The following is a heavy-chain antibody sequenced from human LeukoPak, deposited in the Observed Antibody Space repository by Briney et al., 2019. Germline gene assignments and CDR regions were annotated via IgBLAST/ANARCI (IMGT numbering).Heavy chain of an antibody. Sequence: SETLSLTCAVSGYSISSGYYWGWIRQPPGKGLEWIGSIYHSGSTYYNPSLKSRVTISVDTSKNQFSLKLSSVTAADTAVYYCAGERYSSGWVDYWGQGTLVTVSS. CDR1: GYSISSGYY. CDR3: AGERYSSGWVDY. CDR2: IYHSGST. J-gene: IGHJ4*02. D-gene: IGHD6-19*01. V-gene: IGHV4-38-2*02.